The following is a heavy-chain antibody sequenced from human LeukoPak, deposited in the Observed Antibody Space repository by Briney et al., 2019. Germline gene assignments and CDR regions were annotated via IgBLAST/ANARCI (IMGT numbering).Heavy chain of an antibody. CDR2: IYYSGST. CDR1: GGSISSGGYY. V-gene: IGHV4-31*03. J-gene: IGHJ5*02. D-gene: IGHD6-13*01. Sequence: PSETLSLTCTVSGGSISSGGYYWRWIRQHPGKGLEWIGYIYYSGSTYYNPSLKSRVTTSVDTSKNQFSLKLSSVTAADTAVYYCASFSGIGGNWFDPWGQGTLVTVSS. CDR3: ASFSGIGGNWFDP.